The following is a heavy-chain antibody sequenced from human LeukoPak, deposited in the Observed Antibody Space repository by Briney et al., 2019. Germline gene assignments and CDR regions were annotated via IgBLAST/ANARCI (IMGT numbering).Heavy chain of an antibody. CDR1: DVSISSGSYY. CDR3: ALEGDY. V-gene: IGHV4-61*02. CDR2: IYTSGST. Sequence: SQTLSLTCTFSDVSISSGSYYWSWIRQPAGKGLEWIGRIYTSGSTNYNPSLKSRVTISVDTSKNQFSLKLSSVTAADTAVYYCALEGDYWGQGTLVTVSS. J-gene: IGHJ4*02.